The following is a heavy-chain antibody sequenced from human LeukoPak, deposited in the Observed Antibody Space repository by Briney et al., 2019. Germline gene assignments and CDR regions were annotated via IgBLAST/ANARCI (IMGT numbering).Heavy chain of an antibody. Sequence: PSGTLSLTCAVSGGSISSSNWWSWVRQPPGKGLEWIGEIYHSGSTNYNPSLKSRVTISVDKSKNQFSLKLSSVTAADTAVYYCARRGGGSYDYYYGMDAWGQGTTVTVSS. CDR1: GGSISSSNW. V-gene: IGHV4-4*02. CDR2: IYHSGST. CDR3: ARRGGGSYDYYYGMDA. D-gene: IGHD2-15*01. J-gene: IGHJ6*02.